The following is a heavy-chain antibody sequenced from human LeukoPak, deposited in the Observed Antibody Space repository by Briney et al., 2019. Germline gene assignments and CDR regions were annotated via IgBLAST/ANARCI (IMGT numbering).Heavy chain of an antibody. D-gene: IGHD5-12*01. V-gene: IGHV3-66*01. Sequence: GGSLSLSGAASGFTVSTNYMTWVRQAPGKGLEWVSVIYSGGTTYYADSVKGRFSISRDNSKNTLYLQMNSLRAEDTAVYYCARYDYGRSGFDYWGQGTLVTVSS. CDR2: IYSGGTT. CDR3: ARYDYGRSGFDY. J-gene: IGHJ4*02. CDR1: GFTVSTNY.